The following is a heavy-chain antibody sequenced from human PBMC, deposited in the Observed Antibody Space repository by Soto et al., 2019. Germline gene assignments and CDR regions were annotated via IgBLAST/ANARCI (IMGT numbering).Heavy chain of an antibody. Sequence: SETLSLTCTVSGGSISSYYWSWIRQPPGKGLEWIGYIYYTGSTNYNPSLKSRVTISVDTSKNQFSLQLSSVTAADTAVYYCARLGPYDSGSYSFRYNWFDPWGQGTLVTVSS. CDR1: GGSISSYY. CDR2: IYYTGST. J-gene: IGHJ5*02. CDR3: ARLGPYDSGSYSFRYNWFDP. V-gene: IGHV4-59*01. D-gene: IGHD3-10*01.